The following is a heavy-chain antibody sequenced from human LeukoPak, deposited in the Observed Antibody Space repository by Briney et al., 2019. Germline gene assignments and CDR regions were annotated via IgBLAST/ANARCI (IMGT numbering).Heavy chain of an antibody. J-gene: IGHJ4*02. V-gene: IGHV4-59*01. CDR1: GGSISSYY. CDR2: IYYSGST. Sequence: SETLSLTCTVSGGSISSYYWSWIRQPPGKGLEWIGYIYYSGSTNYNPSLKSRVTISVDTSKNQFSLKLSSVTAADTAVYYCARGWEYSHGWAFDYWGQGTLVTVSS. CDR3: ARGWEYSHGWAFDY. D-gene: IGHD5-18*01.